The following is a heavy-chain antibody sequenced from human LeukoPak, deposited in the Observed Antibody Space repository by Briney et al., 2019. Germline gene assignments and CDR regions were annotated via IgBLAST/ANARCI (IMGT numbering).Heavy chain of an antibody. CDR2: IYYSGST. CDR3: ARLVVGATGYFDY. CDR1: GGSISSYY. V-gene: IGHV4-59*01. D-gene: IGHD1-26*01. J-gene: IGHJ4*02. Sequence: SSETLSLTCTVSGGSISSYYWSWIRQPPGKGLEWIGYIYYSGSTNYNPSLKSRVTISVDTSKNQFSLKLSSVTAADTAVYYCARLVVGATGYFDYWGQGTLVTVSS.